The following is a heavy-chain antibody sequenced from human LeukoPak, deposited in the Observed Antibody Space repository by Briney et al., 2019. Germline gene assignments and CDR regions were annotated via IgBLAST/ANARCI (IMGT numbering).Heavy chain of an antibody. CDR3: ARDQEGFDY. Sequence: ASVKVSCKASGYTFTSNYIHWERQAPGQGLEWMGMIYPRDGSTSYAQKFQGRVTVTRDTSTSTVHMELSGLRSEDTAVYYCARDQEGFDYWGQGTLVTVSS. V-gene: IGHV1-46*01. J-gene: IGHJ4*02. CDR2: IYPRDGST. CDR1: GYTFTSNY.